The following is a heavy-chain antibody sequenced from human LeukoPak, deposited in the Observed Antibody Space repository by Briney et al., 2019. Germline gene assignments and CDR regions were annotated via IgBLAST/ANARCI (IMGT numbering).Heavy chain of an antibody. Sequence: SETLSLTCTVSGGSISTTSYYWGWIRQPPGKGLEWIGSIYYSGSTTCIPSLKSRATISQDTSKNQFSLKLTSVTAADTAVYYCARDSRSFDYWGQGTLVTVSS. D-gene: IGHD6-25*01. CDR2: IYYSGST. J-gene: IGHJ4*02. V-gene: IGHV4-39*07. CDR1: GGSISTTSYY. CDR3: ARDSRSFDY.